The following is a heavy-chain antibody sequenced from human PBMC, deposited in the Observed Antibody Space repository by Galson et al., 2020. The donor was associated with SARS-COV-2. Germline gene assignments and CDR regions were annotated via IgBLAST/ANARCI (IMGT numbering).Heavy chain of an antibody. V-gene: IGHV3-21*01. J-gene: IGHJ5*02. Sequence: GGSMRLSCAASGFTFSSYSMNWVRQAPGKGLEWVSSISSSSSYIYYADSVKGRFTISRDNAKNSLYLQMNSLRAEDTAVYYCARGYNWNFGGVTGATLFDPLGQGTLVTVSS. CDR2: ISSSSSYI. D-gene: IGHD1-1*01. CDR1: GFTFSSYS. CDR3: ARGYNWNFGGVTGATLFDP.